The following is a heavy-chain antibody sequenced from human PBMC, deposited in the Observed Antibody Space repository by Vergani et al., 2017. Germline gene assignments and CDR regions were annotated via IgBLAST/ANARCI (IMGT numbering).Heavy chain of an antibody. J-gene: IGHJ4*02. Sequence: QVQLVESGGGVVQPGRSLRLSCAASGFTFSSYGMHWVRQAPGKGLEWVAVIWYDGSNRYYADSVNGRFTISRDNSKNTLYLQMNSLRAEDTAVYYCARGSSVGAAYYFDYWGQGTLVTVSS. D-gene: IGHD2-15*01. CDR1: GFTFSSYG. V-gene: IGHV3-33*01. CDR2: IWYDGSNR. CDR3: ARGSSVGAAYYFDY.